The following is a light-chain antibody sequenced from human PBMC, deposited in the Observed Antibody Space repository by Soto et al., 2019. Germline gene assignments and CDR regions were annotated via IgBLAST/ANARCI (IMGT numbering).Light chain of an antibody. CDR2: LGS. CDR3: MQALQTPRT. CDR1: QSLLHSNGYNY. J-gene: IGKJ2*01. Sequence: DLVLTQSPLSLPVTPGEPASISCRSSQSLLHSNGYNYLDWYLQKPGQSPQVLIYLGSNRASGVPDRFSGSGSGTDFTLKISRVEAEDVGVYYCMQALQTPRTFGQGTKLEIK. V-gene: IGKV2-28*01.